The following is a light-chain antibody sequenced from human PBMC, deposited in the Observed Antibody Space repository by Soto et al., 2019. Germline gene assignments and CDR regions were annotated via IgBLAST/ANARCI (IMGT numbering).Light chain of an antibody. CDR1: QGIRND. CDR3: QQYNSFSPIT. CDR2: AAT. V-gene: IGKV1-17*01. Sequence: DIQMTQSPSSLSASVGDRVTITCRASQGIRNDLAWYQQRPGKAPKRLIYAATSLESGVPPRFSGSGSGTEFTLTISSLQPEDFATYYCQQYNSFSPITFGQGTNLQI. J-gene: IGKJ2*01.